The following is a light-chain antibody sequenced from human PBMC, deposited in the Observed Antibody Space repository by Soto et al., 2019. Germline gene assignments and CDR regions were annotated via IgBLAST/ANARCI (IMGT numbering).Light chain of an antibody. J-gene: IGKJ1*01. V-gene: IGKV3-15*01. CDR1: QSVSSN. CDR2: GAS. CDR3: QQYNNWPRT. Sequence: EIVMTQATAALSVSPGERATLSCRASQSVSSNLAWYQQKPGQAPRLLIYGASTRATGIPARFSGSGSGTEFTLTISSLQSEYFADYYCQQYNNWPRTFGQGTKAEI.